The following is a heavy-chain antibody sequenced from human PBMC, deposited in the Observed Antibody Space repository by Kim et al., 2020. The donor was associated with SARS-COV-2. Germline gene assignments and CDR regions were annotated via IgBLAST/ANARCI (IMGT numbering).Heavy chain of an antibody. Sequence: SETLSLTCAVYGGSFSGYYWSWIRQPPGKGLEWIGEINHSGSTNYNPSLKSRVTISVDTSENQFSLKLSSVTAADTAVYYCARGNTLVVRTPFDYWGQGTLVTVSS. CDR3: ARGNTLVVRTPFDY. CDR2: INHSGST. D-gene: IGHD2-21*01. V-gene: IGHV4-34*01. J-gene: IGHJ4*02. CDR1: GGSFSGYY.